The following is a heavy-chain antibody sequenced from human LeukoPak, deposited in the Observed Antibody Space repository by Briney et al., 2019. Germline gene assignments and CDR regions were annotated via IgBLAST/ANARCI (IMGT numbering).Heavy chain of an antibody. CDR2: INPNSGGT. J-gene: IGHJ3*02. CDR1: GYTFTGYY. CDR3: ARRLGLRWDLQAFDI. Sequence: VKVSCKASGYTFTGYYMHWVRQAPGQGLEWMGWINPNSGGTNYAQKFQGRVTITRNNSISTVYMELSSLRSEDTAVYYCARRLGLRWDLQAFDIWGQGTMVTVPS. V-gene: IGHV1-2*02. D-gene: IGHD4-23*01.